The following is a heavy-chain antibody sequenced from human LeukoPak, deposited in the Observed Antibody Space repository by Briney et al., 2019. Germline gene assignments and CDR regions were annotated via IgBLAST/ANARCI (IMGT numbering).Heavy chain of an antibody. CDR3: ARGSSSKHYYYYGMDV. CDR2: TYYRYKWYN. Sequence: SQTLSLTCAISGDSVSSNSAAWNWIRQSPSRGLEWLGRTYYRYKWYNDYAVSVKSRITINPDTSKNQFSLQLNSVTPEDTAVYYCARGSSSKHYYYYGMDVWGQGTTVTVSS. V-gene: IGHV6-1*01. J-gene: IGHJ6*02. D-gene: IGHD6-13*01. CDR1: GDSVSSNSAA.